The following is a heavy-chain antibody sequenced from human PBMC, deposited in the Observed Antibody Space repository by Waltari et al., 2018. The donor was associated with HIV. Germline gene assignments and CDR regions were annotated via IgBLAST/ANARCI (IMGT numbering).Heavy chain of an antibody. J-gene: IGHJ4*02. CDR3: ARAVQGYCSGGSCENYFDY. CDR2: IYYSGST. CDR1: GGSISSSSYY. D-gene: IGHD2-15*01. Sequence: QLQLQESGPGLVKPSETLSLTCTVSGGSISSSSYYWGWIRPPPGNGLEWIGSIYYSGSTYYNPSLKSRVTISVDTSKNQFSLKLSSVTAADTAVYYCARAVQGYCSGGSCENYFDYWGQGTLVTVSS. V-gene: IGHV4-39*01.